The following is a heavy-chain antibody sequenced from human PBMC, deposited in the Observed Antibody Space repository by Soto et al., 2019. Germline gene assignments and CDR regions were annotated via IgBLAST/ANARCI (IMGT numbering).Heavy chain of an antibody. Sequence: ASVKVSCKASGYTFTSYGISWVRQAPGQGLEWMGWISAYNGDTNYAQKLQGRVTMTTDTSTSTAYMELRSLRSDDTAVYYCARSLWSTPSVDVWGKGTTVTVSS. CDR3: ARSLWSTPSVDV. CDR1: GYTFTSYG. V-gene: IGHV1-18*01. CDR2: ISAYNGDT. D-gene: IGHD2-8*02. J-gene: IGHJ6*04.